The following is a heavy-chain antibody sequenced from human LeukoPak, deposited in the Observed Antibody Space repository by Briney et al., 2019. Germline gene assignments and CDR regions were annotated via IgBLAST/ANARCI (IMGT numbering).Heavy chain of an antibody. Sequence: GGSLRLSCAASGFTFSSYSMNWVRQAPGKGLEWVSSISSSSSYIYYADSVKGRFTISRDNAKNSLYLQMNSLRAEDTAVYYCARGYCSSTSCYLFALGDFDYWGQGTLVTVSS. V-gene: IGHV3-21*01. D-gene: IGHD2-2*01. CDR1: GFTFSSYS. J-gene: IGHJ4*02. CDR2: ISSSSSYI. CDR3: ARGYCSSTSCYLFALGDFDY.